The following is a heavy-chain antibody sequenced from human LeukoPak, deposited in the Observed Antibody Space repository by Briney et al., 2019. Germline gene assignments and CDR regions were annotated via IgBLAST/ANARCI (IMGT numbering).Heavy chain of an antibody. V-gene: IGHV4-61*09. CDR1: GGSIISNRHY. D-gene: IGHD2-15*01. J-gene: IGHJ4*02. Sequence: PSQTLSLTCTVSGGSIISNRHYWSWIRQPAGKGLEWIGHIYSSGNTKYNPSLKSRLTMSIDSSKNQFSLKLSSVTAADTAVYYCASYQRYCSGGSCYFEPFDYWGQGTLVTVSS. CDR2: IYSSGNT. CDR3: ASYQRYCSGGSCYFEPFDY.